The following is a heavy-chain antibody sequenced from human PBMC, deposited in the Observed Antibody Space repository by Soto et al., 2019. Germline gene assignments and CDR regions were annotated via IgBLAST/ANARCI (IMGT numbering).Heavy chain of an antibody. V-gene: IGHV1-3*01. D-gene: IGHD6-19*01. Sequence: ASVKVSCKASGYTFTGYAMHWVRQAPGQRLEWMGWINAGNGNTKYSQKFQGRVTITRDTSASAAYMELSSLSSEDTAVYYCARAVAVAAEFDYWGQGTLVTVSS. CDR2: INAGNGNT. J-gene: IGHJ4*02. CDR3: ARAVAVAAEFDY. CDR1: GYTFTGYA.